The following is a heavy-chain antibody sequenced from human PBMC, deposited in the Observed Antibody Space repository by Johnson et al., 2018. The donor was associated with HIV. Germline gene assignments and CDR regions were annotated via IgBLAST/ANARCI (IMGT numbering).Heavy chain of an antibody. CDR2: IWYDGSNK. V-gene: IGHV3-33*06. CDR1: GFTFSSYG. D-gene: IGHD3-16*01. J-gene: IGHJ3*02. CDR3: AKVPGIGPSDAFDI. Sequence: QVKLVESGGGVVQPGRSLRLSCAASGFTFSSYGMHWVRQAPGKGLEWVAVIWYDGSNKYYADSVKGRFTISRDNSKNTLYLQMNSLRAEDTAVYYCAKVPGIGPSDAFDIWGQGTMVTVSS.